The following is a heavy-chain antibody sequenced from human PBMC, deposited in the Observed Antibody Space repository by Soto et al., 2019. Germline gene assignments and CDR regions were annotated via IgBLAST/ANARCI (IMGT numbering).Heavy chain of an antibody. D-gene: IGHD1-1*01. V-gene: IGHV4-61*01. CDR3: ARTRWNLMSFDY. Sequence: SETLSLTCTVSDAAVSSDSYYWSWLRQPPGKRLEFLGYIYHNGEASYSPSLESRITMSIDTSKDQFSLNLASVTAADTAFYFCARTRWNLMSFDYWGQGILVTVSS. J-gene: IGHJ4*02. CDR1: DAAVSSDSYY. CDR2: IYHNGEA.